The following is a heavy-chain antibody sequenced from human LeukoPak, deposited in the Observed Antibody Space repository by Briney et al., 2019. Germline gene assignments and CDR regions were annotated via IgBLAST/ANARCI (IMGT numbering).Heavy chain of an antibody. D-gene: IGHD1-26*01. CDR2: IYYSGST. CDR1: GGSISSYY. J-gene: IGHJ4*03. V-gene: IGHV4-59*01. CDR3: ARARIVGASYYFDY. Sequence: SETLSLTCTVSGGSISSYYWSWIRQPPGKGLEWIGYIYYSGSTNYNPSLKSRVTISVDTSKNQFSLKLSSVTAADTAVYYCARARIVGASYYFDYWGQGTTVTVSS.